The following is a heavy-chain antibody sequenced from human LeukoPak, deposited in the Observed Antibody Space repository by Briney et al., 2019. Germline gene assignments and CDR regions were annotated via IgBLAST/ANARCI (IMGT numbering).Heavy chain of an antibody. CDR1: GDSFSGYY. CDR3: ARGYVGPLPRNYYYYGMDV. Sequence: SETLSLTCAVYGDSFSGYYWSWIRQPPGKGLEWIGEINHSGSTNYNPSLKSRVTISVDTSKNQFSLKLSSVTAADTAVYYCARGYVGPLPRNYYYYGMDVWGKGTTVTVSS. V-gene: IGHV4-34*01. J-gene: IGHJ6*04. CDR2: INHSGST. D-gene: IGHD1-26*01.